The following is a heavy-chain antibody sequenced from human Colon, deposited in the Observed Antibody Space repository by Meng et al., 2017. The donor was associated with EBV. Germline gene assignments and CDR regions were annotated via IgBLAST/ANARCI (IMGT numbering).Heavy chain of an antibody. CDR3: ASLYGDSSVWYLDI. Sequence: QVQLQESGPGLVTPSQTLSLTCTVSGGSISSGNHYWSWIRQHPGKGLEYIGYIYYSGSTYYNPSLKSRVIISVDTSKNQFSLRLNSVTAADTAVYYCASLYGDSSVWYLDIWGRGTLVTVAS. D-gene: IGHD4-17*01. CDR2: IYYSGST. CDR1: GGSISSGNHY. V-gene: IGHV4-31*03. J-gene: IGHJ2*01.